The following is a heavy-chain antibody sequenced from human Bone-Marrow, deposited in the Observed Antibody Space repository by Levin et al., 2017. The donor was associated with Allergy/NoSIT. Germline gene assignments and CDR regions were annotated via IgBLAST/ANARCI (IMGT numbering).Heavy chain of an antibody. Sequence: GGSLRLSCAASGFTFSSYGMHWVRQAPGKGLEWVAVIWYDGSNKYYADSVKGRFTISRDNSKNTLYLQMNSLRAEDTAVYYCAREREPVYCSSTSCYGGSYYYYYMDVWGKGTTVTVSS. CDR3: AREREPVYCSSTSCYGGSYYYYYMDV. CDR2: IWYDGSNK. J-gene: IGHJ6*03. D-gene: IGHD2-2*01. CDR1: GFTFSSYG. V-gene: IGHV3-33*01.